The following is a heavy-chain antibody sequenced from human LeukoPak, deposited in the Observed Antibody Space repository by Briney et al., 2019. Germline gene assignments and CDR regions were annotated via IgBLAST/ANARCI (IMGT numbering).Heavy chain of an antibody. CDR2: IIPILGIA. CDR3: ARDSTPPLEWSPYYYYYMDV. D-gene: IGHD3-3*01. CDR1: GGTFSSYA. Sequence: SVKVSCXASGGTFSSYAISWVRLAPGQGLEWMGRIIPILGIANYAQKFQGRVTITADKSTSTAYMELSSLRSEDTAVYYCARDSTPPLEWSPYYYYYMDVWGKGTTVTVSS. J-gene: IGHJ6*03. V-gene: IGHV1-69*04.